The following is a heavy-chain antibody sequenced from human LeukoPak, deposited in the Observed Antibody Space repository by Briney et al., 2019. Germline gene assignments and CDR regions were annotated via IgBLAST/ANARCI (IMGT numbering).Heavy chain of an antibody. J-gene: IGHJ4*02. CDR2: IYYSGST. CDR1: GGSISSYY. Sequence: SGTLSLTCTVSGGSISSYYWSWIRQPPGKGLEWIGYIYYSGSTNYNPSLKSRVTISVDTSKNQFSLKLSSVTAADTAVYYCARVLPNYDSSGYPIDYWGQGTLVTVSS. D-gene: IGHD3-22*01. V-gene: IGHV4-59*01. CDR3: ARVLPNYDSSGYPIDY.